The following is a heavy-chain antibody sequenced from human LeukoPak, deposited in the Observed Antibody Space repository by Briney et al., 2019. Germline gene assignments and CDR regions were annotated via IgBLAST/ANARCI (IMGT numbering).Heavy chain of an antibody. CDR2: INPSGGST. J-gene: IGHJ3*02. Sequence: GSVKVSCKASGYTSTRYYMHWVRQAPGQGGEWVGIINPSGGSTSYAQKFQGRVTMTRDTSTSTVYMELSSLRSEDTAVYYCASLATGPGYDAFDIWGQGTMVTVSS. D-gene: IGHD1-14*01. V-gene: IGHV1-46*01. CDR3: ASLATGPGYDAFDI. CDR1: GYTSTRYY.